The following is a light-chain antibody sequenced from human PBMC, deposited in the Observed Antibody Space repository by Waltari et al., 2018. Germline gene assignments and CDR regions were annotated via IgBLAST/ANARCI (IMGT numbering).Light chain of an antibody. Sequence: IVMTQSPDSLAVSLGERATINCKPSQSVLYSSNNENYLTWYQQKPGQPPKLLIYWASTRESGVPDRFSGSGSGTDFTLTISSLQAEDVAVYYCQQYYTTPPTFGQGTKLEIK. V-gene: IGKV4-1*01. CDR3: QQYYTTPPT. CDR2: WAS. J-gene: IGKJ2*01. CDR1: QSVLYSSNNENY.